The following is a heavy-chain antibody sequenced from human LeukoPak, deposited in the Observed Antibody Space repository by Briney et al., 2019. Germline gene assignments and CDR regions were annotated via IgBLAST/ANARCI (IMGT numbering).Heavy chain of an antibody. J-gene: IGHJ4*02. V-gene: IGHV3-48*04. CDR2: ISSSGSTI. D-gene: IGHD3-10*01. Sequence: GGSLRLSCAASGVTFSSYSMKWVRQAPGKGLEWVSYISSSGSTIHYADSVKGRFTISRDNAKSSLFLQMNSLRAEDTAVYYCARWYYYGSGSLDYWGQGTLVTVSS. CDR1: GVTFSSYS. CDR3: ARWYYYGSGSLDY.